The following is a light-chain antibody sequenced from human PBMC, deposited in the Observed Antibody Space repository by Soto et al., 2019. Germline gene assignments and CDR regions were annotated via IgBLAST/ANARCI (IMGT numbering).Light chain of an antibody. CDR2: GAS. Sequence: EIVMTQSPATLSVSPGERATLSCRASQSVSSNLAWYQQKPGQAPRLLIYGASTRATGIPAMFSGSGSGTEFTLTISSLQSEDVAVYYCQQYNNWPPWTFGQGTEVEIK. CDR1: QSVSSN. J-gene: IGKJ1*01. CDR3: QQYNNWPPWT. V-gene: IGKV3-15*01.